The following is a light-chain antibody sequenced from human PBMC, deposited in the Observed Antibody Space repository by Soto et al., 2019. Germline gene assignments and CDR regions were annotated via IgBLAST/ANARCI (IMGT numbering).Light chain of an antibody. CDR3: GAWDDTLNVLV. V-gene: IGLV1-44*01. Sequence: SVLTQPPSVSGTPGQTVTISCSGSSSNIGSKSVQWYQQLPETAPKLLIYSNNQRPSGVPDRFSGSKSGTSASLAISGLQSEDEAHYYCGAWDDTLNVLVFGGGTKLTVL. J-gene: IGLJ2*01. CDR1: SSNIGSKS. CDR2: SNN.